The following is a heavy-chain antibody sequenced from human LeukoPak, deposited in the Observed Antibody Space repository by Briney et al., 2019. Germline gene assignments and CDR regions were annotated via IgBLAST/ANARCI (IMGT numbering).Heavy chain of an antibody. CDR2: IIPIFGTA. J-gene: IGHJ5*02. Sequence: GASVKVSCKASGGTFSSYAISWVRQAPGQGLEWMGGIIPIFGTANYAQKFQGRVTITADESTSTAYMELSSLRSEDTAVYYCARDTTGEAGYSSSWYRGALNWFDPWGQGTLVTVSS. CDR1: GGTFSSYA. D-gene: IGHD6-13*01. CDR3: ARDTTGEAGYSSSWYRGALNWFDP. V-gene: IGHV1-69*13.